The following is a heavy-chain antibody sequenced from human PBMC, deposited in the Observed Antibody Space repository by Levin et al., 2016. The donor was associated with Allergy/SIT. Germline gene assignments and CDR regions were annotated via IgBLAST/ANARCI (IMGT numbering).Heavy chain of an antibody. V-gene: IGHV3-7*04. Sequence: VRQAPGKGLEWVANIKQDGSEKYYVDSVKGRFTISRDNAKNSLYLQMNSLRAEDTAVYYCAREQYYYGSGSYKDYWGQGTLVTVSS. J-gene: IGHJ4*02. D-gene: IGHD3-10*01. CDR3: AREQYYYGSGSYKDY. CDR2: IKQDGSEK.